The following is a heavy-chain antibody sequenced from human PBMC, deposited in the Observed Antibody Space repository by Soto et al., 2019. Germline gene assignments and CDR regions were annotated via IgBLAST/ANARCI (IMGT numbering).Heavy chain of an antibody. D-gene: IGHD4-17*01. J-gene: IGHJ4*02. CDR2: VYYSGST. Sequence: SETLSLTCSVSGGSVSNKTYYWSWIRQPPGKRLEWIGYVYYSGSTNYNPSLKSRVTISVDLSKNQFSLRLSSVTTADTALYYCARTTAVPNTLRSRYFFDYWGQGTLVTVSS. CDR1: GGSVSNKTYY. V-gene: IGHV4-61*01. CDR3: ARTTAVPNTLRSRYFFDY.